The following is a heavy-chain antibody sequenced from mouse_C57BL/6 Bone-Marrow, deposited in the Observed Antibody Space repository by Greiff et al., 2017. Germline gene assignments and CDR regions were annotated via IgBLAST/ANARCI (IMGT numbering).Heavy chain of an antibody. J-gene: IGHJ2*01. V-gene: IGHV1-42*01. CDR1: GYSFTGYY. CDR2: INPSTGGT. Sequence: VQLQQSGPELVKPGASVKISCKASGYSFTGYYMNWVKQSPEKSLEWIGEINPSTGGTTYNQKFKAKATLTVDKSSSTAYMQLKSLTSEDSAVYYCARWRGYWGQGITLTVSS. CDR3: ARWRGY.